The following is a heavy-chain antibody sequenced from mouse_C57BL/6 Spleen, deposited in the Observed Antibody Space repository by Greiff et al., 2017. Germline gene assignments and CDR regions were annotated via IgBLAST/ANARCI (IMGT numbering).Heavy chain of an antibody. Sequence: QVHVKQPGAELVKPGASVKLSCKASGYTFTSYWMHWVKQRPGRGLEWIGRIDPNSGGTKYNEKFKSKATLTVDKPSSTSYMQLSSLTSEDSAVYYGARYYGISSHAMDYWGQGTSVTVSS. CDR3: ARYYGISSHAMDY. V-gene: IGHV1-72*01. D-gene: IGHD1-1*01. J-gene: IGHJ4*01. CDR1: GYTFTSYW. CDR2: IDPNSGGT.